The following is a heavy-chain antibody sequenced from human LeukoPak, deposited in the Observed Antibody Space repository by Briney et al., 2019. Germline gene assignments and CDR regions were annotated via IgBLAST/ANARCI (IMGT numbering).Heavy chain of an antibody. CDR1: GGSLRSGSYY. V-gene: IGHV4-61*02. J-gene: IGHJ2*01. CDR3: ARDGDSSSRYWYFDL. Sequence: PSETLSLTCTVSGGSLRSGSYYWSWIRQAAGKGLEWIGRIYTSGSTNYNPSLKSRVTISVDTSKNQFSLKLSSVPAADTAVYYCARDGDSSSRYWYFDLWGRGTLVTVSS. CDR2: IYTSGST. D-gene: IGHD6-6*01.